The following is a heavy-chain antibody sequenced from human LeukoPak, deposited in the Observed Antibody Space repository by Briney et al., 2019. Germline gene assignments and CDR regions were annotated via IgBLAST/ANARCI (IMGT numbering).Heavy chain of an antibody. D-gene: IGHD5-24*01. Sequence: ASETLSLTCTVSGGSISSSSYSWGWIRQPPGKGLEWIGSIYYSGSTYYNPSLKSRVTISVDTSKNQFSLKLSSVTAADTAVYYCARLNPDGYARYYFDYWGQGTLVTVSS. CDR3: ARLNPDGYARYYFDY. CDR1: GGSISSSSYS. CDR2: IYYSGST. V-gene: IGHV4-39*01. J-gene: IGHJ4*02.